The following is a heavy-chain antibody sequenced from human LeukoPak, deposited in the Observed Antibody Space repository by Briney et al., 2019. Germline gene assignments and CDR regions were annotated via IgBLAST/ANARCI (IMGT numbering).Heavy chain of an antibody. CDR3: ARSYGSGSSLFDY. Sequence: SETLSLTCTVSGGSISSYYWSWIRQPPGKGLEWIGYIYYSGSTNYNPSLKSRVTISVDTSKNQFSLKLSSVTAADTAVYYWARSYGSGSSLFDYWGQGTLVTVSS. V-gene: IGHV4-59*01. CDR1: GGSISSYY. CDR2: IYYSGST. J-gene: IGHJ4*02. D-gene: IGHD3-10*01.